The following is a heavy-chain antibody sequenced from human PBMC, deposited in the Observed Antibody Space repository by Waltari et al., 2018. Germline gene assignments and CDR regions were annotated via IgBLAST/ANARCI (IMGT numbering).Heavy chain of an antibody. CDR3: AKAGGIAAAEFQFDI. Sequence: EVQLLESGGGLVQPGGSLRLSCAASGFTFISYAMTWVRQAPGKGLEWVSSISGPALTTFYADSVKGRFSVSRDNSKNTLYLQINGLRADDTAVYYCAKAGGIAAAEFQFDIWGRGTLVTVSS. J-gene: IGHJ4*02. CDR1: GFTFISYA. CDR2: ISGPALTT. D-gene: IGHD6-13*01. V-gene: IGHV3-23*01.